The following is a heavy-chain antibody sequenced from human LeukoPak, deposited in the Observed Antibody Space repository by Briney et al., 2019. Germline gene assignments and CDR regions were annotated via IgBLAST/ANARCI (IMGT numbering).Heavy chain of an antibody. J-gene: IGHJ4*02. D-gene: IGHD3-10*01. CDR3: ARGFSYYYGSGSYYNVGFDY. V-gene: IGHV4-34*01. Sequence: PSETLSLTCAVYGGSFSDYYWSWIRQPPGKGLEWIGEINHSGSTNYNPSLKSRVTISVDTSKNQFSLKLSSVTAADTAVYYCARGFSYYYGSGSYYNVGFDYWGQGTLVTVSS. CDR1: GGSFSDYY. CDR2: INHSGST.